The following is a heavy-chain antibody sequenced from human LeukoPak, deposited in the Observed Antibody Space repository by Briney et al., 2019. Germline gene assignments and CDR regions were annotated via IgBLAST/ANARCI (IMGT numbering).Heavy chain of an antibody. D-gene: IGHD3-22*01. CDR3: ARGRYDSSGYYSIFDY. CDR2: ISGSGGST. Sequence: PGGSLRLSCAASGFTFSSYAMSWVRQAPVKGLEWVSAISGSGGSTYYADSVRGRFTISRDNSKSTLYLQMNSLRAEDTAVYYCARGRYDSSGYYSIFDYWGQGTLVTVSS. CDR1: GFTFSSYA. V-gene: IGHV3-23*01. J-gene: IGHJ4*02.